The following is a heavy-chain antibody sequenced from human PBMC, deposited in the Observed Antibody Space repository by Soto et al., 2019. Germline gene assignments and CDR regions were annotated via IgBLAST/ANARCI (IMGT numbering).Heavy chain of an antibody. CDR2: IYYSGST. CDR3: ARPGKYYYDSSGFPDAFDI. CDR1: GGSISSYY. Sequence: SETLSLTCTVSGGSISSYYWSWIRQPPGKGLEWIGYIYYSGSTNYNPSLKSRVTISVDTSKNQFSLKLSSVTAADTAVYYCARPGKYYYDSSGFPDAFDILGQGTMVTVS. J-gene: IGHJ3*02. D-gene: IGHD3-22*01. V-gene: IGHV4-59*08.